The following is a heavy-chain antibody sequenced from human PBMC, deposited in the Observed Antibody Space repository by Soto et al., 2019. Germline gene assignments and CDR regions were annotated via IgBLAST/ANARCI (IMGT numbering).Heavy chain of an antibody. J-gene: IGHJ4*02. CDR3: ASGDEEQLVRDHYFDY. CDR1: GFTFSSYA. D-gene: IGHD6-6*01. V-gene: IGHV3-30-3*01. CDR2: ISYDRSNK. Sequence: GGSLRLSCAASGFTFSSYAMHWVRQAPGKGLEWVAVISYDRSNKYYADSVKGRFTIFRDNSKNTLYLQMNSLRAEDTAVYYSASGDEEQLVRDHYFDYWGQGTLVTVSS.